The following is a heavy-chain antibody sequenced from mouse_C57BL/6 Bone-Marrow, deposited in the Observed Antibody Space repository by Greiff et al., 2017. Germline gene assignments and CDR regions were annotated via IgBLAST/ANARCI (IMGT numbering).Heavy chain of an antibody. V-gene: IGHV5-6*01. J-gene: IGHJ4*01. Sequence: EVQGVESGGDLVKPGGSLKLSCAASGFTFSSYGMSWVRQTPDKRLEWVATISSGGSYTYYPDSVKGRFPISRDNAKNTLYLQMSSLKSEDTAMYYCARLYYYDAMDYWVQGTSVTVSS. CDR3: ARLYYYDAMDY. D-gene: IGHD2-1*01. CDR2: ISSGGSYT. CDR1: GFTFSSYG.